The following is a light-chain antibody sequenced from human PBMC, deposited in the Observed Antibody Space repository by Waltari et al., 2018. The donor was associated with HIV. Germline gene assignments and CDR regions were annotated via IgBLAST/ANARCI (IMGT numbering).Light chain of an antibody. J-gene: IGLJ2*01. CDR3: EVWDETRNHVV. V-gene: IGLV3-21*04. CDR1: RIGTKS. Sequence: YVLTQPPSVSVAPGKTATITCGGERIGTKSVQWYQQKSGQAPQLIIYYDSDRPSGIPERFSGSNSGSTATLTISRVEAGYEADYYCEVWDETRNHVVFCGGTKLFAL. CDR2: YDS.